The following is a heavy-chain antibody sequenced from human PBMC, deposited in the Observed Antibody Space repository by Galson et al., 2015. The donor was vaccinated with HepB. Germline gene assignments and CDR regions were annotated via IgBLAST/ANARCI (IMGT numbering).Heavy chain of an antibody. Sequence: LSLTCAVYGGSFSGYYWTWIRQPPGKGLEWIGEINHSGSTNYNPSLKSRVTISVDTSKNQFSLKLSSVTVADTAVYYCAREDAGADLREVAFDIWGQGTMVTVSS. V-gene: IGHV4-34*01. CDR3: AREDAGADLREVAFDI. J-gene: IGHJ3*02. CDR2: INHSGST. CDR1: GGSFSGYY. D-gene: IGHD3-16*01.